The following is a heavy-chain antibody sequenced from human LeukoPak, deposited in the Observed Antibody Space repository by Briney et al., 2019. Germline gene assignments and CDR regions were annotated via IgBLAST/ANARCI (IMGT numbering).Heavy chain of an antibody. Sequence: PGGSLRLSCAASGFTFSSYSMNWVRQAPGKGLEWVSSISSSSSYIYYADSVKGRFTISRDNAKNSLYLQMNSLRAEDTAVYYCARDQPYRYWLSPGPYYYYMDVWGKGTTVTVSS. CDR2: ISSSSSYI. CDR1: GFTFSSYS. J-gene: IGHJ6*03. D-gene: IGHD3-9*01. V-gene: IGHV3-21*01. CDR3: ARDQPYRYWLSPGPYYYYMDV.